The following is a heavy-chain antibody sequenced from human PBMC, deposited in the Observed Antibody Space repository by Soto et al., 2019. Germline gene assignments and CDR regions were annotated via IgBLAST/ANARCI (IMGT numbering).Heavy chain of an antibody. CDR3: ARGGELEPFYYYYYGMDV. J-gene: IGHJ6*02. Sequence: GASVKVSCKASGYTFTSYDINWVRQATGQGLEWMGWMNPNSGNTGYAQKFQGRVTMTRNTSISTAYMELSSLRSEDTAVYYCARGGELEPFYYYYYGMDVWGQGTTVTVSS. CDR1: GYTFTSYD. V-gene: IGHV1-8*01. D-gene: IGHD1-1*01. CDR2: MNPNSGNT.